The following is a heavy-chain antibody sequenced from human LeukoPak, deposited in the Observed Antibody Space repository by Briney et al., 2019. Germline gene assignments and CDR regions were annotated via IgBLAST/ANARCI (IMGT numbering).Heavy chain of an antibody. D-gene: IGHD2-2*01. CDR3: ATTTPAAPFDY. CDR2: FDPEDGET. V-gene: IGHV1-24*01. CDR1: GYTLTELS. Sequence: RASVTVSCKVSGYTLTELSMHWVRQAHGKGLEWMGGFDPEDGETIYAQKFQGRVTMTEDTSTDTAYMELSSLRSEDTAVYYCATTTPAAPFDYWGQGTLVTVSS. J-gene: IGHJ4*02.